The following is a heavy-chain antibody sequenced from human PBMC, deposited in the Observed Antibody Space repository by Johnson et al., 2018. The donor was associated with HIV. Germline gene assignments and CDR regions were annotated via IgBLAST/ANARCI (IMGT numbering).Heavy chain of an antibody. J-gene: IGHJ3*02. V-gene: IGHV3-64*04. CDR1: GLSVSYGY. CDR3: ARDPSPSSYRAFDI. Sequence: QVQLVESGGGLIQPGGSLRLSCAASGLSVSYGYMTWVRQAPGKGLEYVSAISNNGGSTFYADSVKGRFTISRDNSKNTLYLQMNSLRAEDTAVYYCARDPSPSSYRAFDIWGQGTMVTVSS. CDR2: SNNGGST. D-gene: IGHD5-12*01.